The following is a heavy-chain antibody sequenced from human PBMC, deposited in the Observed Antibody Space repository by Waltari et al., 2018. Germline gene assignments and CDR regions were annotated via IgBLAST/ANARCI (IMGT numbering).Heavy chain of an antibody. CDR2: VHHSGKT. D-gene: IGHD2-2*01. CDR3: AGDRAIGLFFDY. Sequence: QVQLQESGQGLVKPSGTLSLTCAVSGDSISGNYWWSWVRPSPAKGLEWIGQVHHSGKTHYNPSLQSRVTISVDKPKNQFSLNLNSVTAADTAVYYCAGDRAIGLFFDYWGRGTLVTVSS. V-gene: IGHV4-4*02. J-gene: IGHJ4*02. CDR1: GDSISGNYW.